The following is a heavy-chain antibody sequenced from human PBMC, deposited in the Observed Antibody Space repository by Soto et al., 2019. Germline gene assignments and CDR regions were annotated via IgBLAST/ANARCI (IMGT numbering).Heavy chain of an antibody. CDR2: IIPIFGTA. Sequence: QVQLVQSGAEVKKPGSSVKVSCKASGGTFSSYAISWVRQAPGQGLEWMGGIIPIFGTANYAQKFQGRVTITADESTSTAYMELSSLRSEDTAVYYCATRLTVTTSNIVRYYYYGMDVWGQGTTVTVSS. CDR1: GGTFSSYA. V-gene: IGHV1-69*01. CDR3: ATRLTVTTSNIVRYYYYGMDV. J-gene: IGHJ6*02. D-gene: IGHD4-17*01.